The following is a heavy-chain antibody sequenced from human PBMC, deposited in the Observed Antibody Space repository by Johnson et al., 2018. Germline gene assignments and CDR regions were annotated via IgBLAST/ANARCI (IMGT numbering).Heavy chain of an antibody. CDR2: IWYDGSNK. Sequence: QVQLVQSGGGVVQXGRSLSLXCAASGFTFSSYGMHWVRQAPGKGLEWVAVIWYDGSNKYYADPVKGRFTISRDNSQNTLYLEMNSLGAEDTAVYYCAGALAYGGGDCFSAFDIWGQGTMVTVSS. CDR3: AGALAYGGGDCFSAFDI. D-gene: IGHD2-21*02. V-gene: IGHV3-33*01. J-gene: IGHJ3*02. CDR1: GFTFSSYG.